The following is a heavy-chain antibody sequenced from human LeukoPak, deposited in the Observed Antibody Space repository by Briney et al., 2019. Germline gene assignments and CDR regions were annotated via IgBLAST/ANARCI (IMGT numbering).Heavy chain of an antibody. CDR2: IIPIFGTA. CDR1: GGTFSSYA. Sequence: ASVKVSCKASGGTFSSYAISWVRQAPGQGLEWMGGIIPIFGTANYAQKFQGRVTITADESTSTAYMELSSLRSDDTAVYYCARDLGGKQQLRLDLWGRGTLVTVSS. D-gene: IGHD6-13*01. CDR3: ARDLGGKQQLRLDL. J-gene: IGHJ2*01. V-gene: IGHV1-69*13.